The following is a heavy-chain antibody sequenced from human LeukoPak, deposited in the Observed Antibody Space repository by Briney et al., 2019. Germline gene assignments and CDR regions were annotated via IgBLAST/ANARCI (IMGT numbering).Heavy chain of an antibody. CDR2: ISSSSSYI. Sequence: GGSLRLSCAASGFTFSSYSMNWVRQAPGKGLEWVSSISSSSSYIYYADSVKGRSTISRDNAKNSLYLQMNSLRAEDTAVYYCARDDGSGSYYCDYWGQGTLVTVSS. D-gene: IGHD3-10*01. CDR3: ARDDGSGSYYCDY. V-gene: IGHV3-21*01. CDR1: GFTFSSYS. J-gene: IGHJ4*02.